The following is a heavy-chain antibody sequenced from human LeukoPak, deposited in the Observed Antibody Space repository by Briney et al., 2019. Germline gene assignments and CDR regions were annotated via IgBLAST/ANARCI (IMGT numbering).Heavy chain of an antibody. Sequence: SETLSLTCTVSGGSISSYYWSWIRQPPGKGLEWIGYIYYSGSTNYNPSLKSRVTISVDTSKNQFSLKLSSVTAADTAVYYCARVPEDDYYDSSGYSDYWGQGTLATVSS. CDR3: ARVPEDDYYDSSGYSDY. CDR1: GGSISSYY. J-gene: IGHJ4*02. CDR2: IYYSGST. D-gene: IGHD3-22*01. V-gene: IGHV4-59*01.